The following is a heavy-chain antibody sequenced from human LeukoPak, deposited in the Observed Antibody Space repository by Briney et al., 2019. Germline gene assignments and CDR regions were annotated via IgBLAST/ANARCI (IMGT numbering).Heavy chain of an antibody. V-gene: IGHV1-24*01. CDR1: GYTLTELS. CDR2: FDPEDGET. J-gene: IGHJ4*01. Sequence: ASVKLSCTVSGYTLTELSMHWVRQAPGKGLEWMGGFDPEDGETIYARKFQGRVTMTEDTSTDTAYMELSSLRSEDTAVYYCASAPEGYNSSSWRDWGHGTPVTVSS. D-gene: IGHD6-6*01. CDR3: ASAPEGYNSSSWRD.